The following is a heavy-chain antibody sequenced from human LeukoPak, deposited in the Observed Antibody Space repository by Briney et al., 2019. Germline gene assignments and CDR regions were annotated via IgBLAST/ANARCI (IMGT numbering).Heavy chain of an antibody. Sequence: PSETLSLTCTVSGASISTSRDYWGWIRQPPGKGLEWIGSIYYIGDTYYNPSLKSRVTMSLDMSKNQFSLKLSSVTAADTAVYYCARGRRGSSGPVDYWGQGTLVTVSS. J-gene: IGHJ4*02. V-gene: IGHV4-39*07. CDR1: GASISTSRDY. D-gene: IGHD6-19*01. CDR2: IYYIGDT. CDR3: ARGRRGSSGPVDY.